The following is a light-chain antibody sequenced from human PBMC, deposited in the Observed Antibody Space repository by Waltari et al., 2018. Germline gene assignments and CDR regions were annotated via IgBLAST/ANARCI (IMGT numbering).Light chain of an antibody. CDR2: DDS. J-gene: IGLJ2*01. CDR1: NIDNQA. CDR3: QVWDRSNEDAHPYGV. Sequence: SGVLTQPPSVSVAPGQTDKITCRGDNIDNQAVHWHQQRPGQAPVLVIYDDSDRPSGIPERFSGSNSGNTATLTISRVEAGDEADYFCQVWDRSNEDAHPYGVFGGGTKLTVL. V-gene: IGLV3-21*02.